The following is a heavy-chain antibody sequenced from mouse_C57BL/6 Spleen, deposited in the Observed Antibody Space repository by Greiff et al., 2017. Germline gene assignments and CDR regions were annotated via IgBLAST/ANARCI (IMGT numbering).Heavy chain of an antibody. Sequence: QVQLQPSGTELVKPGASVKLSCKASGYTFTSYWMHWVKQRPGQGLEWIGNINPSNGGTNYNEKFKSKATLTVDKSSSTAYMQLSSLTSEDSAVYYCARRGLDYDYAYAMDYWGQGTSVTVSS. CDR3: ARRGLDYDYAYAMDY. CDR1: GYTFTSYW. J-gene: IGHJ4*01. V-gene: IGHV1-53*01. D-gene: IGHD2-4*01. CDR2: INPSNGGT.